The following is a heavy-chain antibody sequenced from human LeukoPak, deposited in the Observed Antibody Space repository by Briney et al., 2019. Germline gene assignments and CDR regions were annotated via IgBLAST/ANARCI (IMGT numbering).Heavy chain of an antibody. V-gene: IGHV1-69*04. D-gene: IGHD3-9*01. J-gene: IGHJ3*02. CDR2: IIPILGIA. Sequence: ASVKVSCKASGGTFSSYAISWVRQAPGQGLEWMGRIIPILGIANYAQKFQGRVTITADKSTSTAYMELSSLRSEDTAVYYCARRRRYFDWLSYDDAFDIWGQGTMVTVSS. CDR1: GGTFSSYA. CDR3: ARRRRYFDWLSYDDAFDI.